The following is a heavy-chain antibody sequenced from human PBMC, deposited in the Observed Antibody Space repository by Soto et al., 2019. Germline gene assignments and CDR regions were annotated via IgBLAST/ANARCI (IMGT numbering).Heavy chain of an antibody. V-gene: IGHV3-30*18. D-gene: IGHD6-19*01. J-gene: IGHJ4*02. CDR1: GFIFSGYD. CDR2: ISYDGSKK. Sequence: QVQLVESGGGVGQPGRSLRLSCAASGFIFSGYDMHWVRQAPGKGLEWVAGISYDGSKKYYAESVKGRFTISRDNSKNTLFLQMSSLRAEDTAVHFCAKEESSGWYTYFDYWGQGILVTVST. CDR3: AKEESSGWYTYFDY.